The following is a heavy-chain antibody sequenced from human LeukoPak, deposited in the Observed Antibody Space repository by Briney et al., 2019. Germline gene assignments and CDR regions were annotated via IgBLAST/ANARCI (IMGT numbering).Heavy chain of an antibody. J-gene: IGHJ5*02. CDR3: SGSGSYAWFDP. D-gene: IGHD3-10*01. CDR1: GFTFSSYW. CDR2: ISGDASHI. V-gene: IGHV3-74*01. Sequence: GGSLRLSCAASGFTFSSYWMHWVRQAPGKGLVWVSRISGDASHIAYADSVRGRFTISRDNAKNTLYLQMNSLRADDTAIYYCSGSGSYAWFDPWGQGTLVTVSS.